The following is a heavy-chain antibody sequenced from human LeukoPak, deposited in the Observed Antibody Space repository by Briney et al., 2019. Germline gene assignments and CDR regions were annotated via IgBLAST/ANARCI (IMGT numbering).Heavy chain of an antibody. J-gene: IGHJ4*02. CDR2: ISYDGSNK. V-gene: IGHV3-30*18. Sequence: PGGSLRLSCAASGFTFSSYGMHWVRQAPGKGLEWVAVISYDGSNKYYAGSVKGRFTISRDNSKNTLYQQMNSLRAEDTAVYYCAKGNIVATIEGMLDYWGQGTLVTVSS. CDR1: GFTFSSYG. CDR3: AKGNIVATIEGMLDY. D-gene: IGHD5-12*01.